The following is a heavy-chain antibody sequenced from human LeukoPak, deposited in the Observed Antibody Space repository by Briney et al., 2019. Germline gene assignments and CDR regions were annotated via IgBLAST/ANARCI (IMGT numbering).Heavy chain of an antibody. CDR1: GFTVSSNY. CDR2: IYSGGTT. J-gene: IGHJ4*02. V-gene: IGHV3-53*05. D-gene: IGHD6-19*01. CDR3: AAPSGWYNNFYY. Sequence: GGSLRLSCAASGFTVSSNYMNWVRQAPGKGLEWASVIYSGGTTYYADSVKGRFIISRDNSKNTLYLQMNSLRAEDTAVYYCAAPSGWYNNFYYWGQGTLVTVSS.